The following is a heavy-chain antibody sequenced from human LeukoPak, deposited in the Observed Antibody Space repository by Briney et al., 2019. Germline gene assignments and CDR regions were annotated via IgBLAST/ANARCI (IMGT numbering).Heavy chain of an antibody. CDR2: ISYDGSNK. J-gene: IGHJ6*04. CDR1: GFTFSSYA. Sequence: GRSLRLSCAASGFTFSSYAMHWVRQAPGKGLEWVAVISYDGSNKYYADSVKGRFTISRDNSKNTLYLQMNSLRAEDTAVYYCARDSDYYYGMEVWGKGTTVTVSS. V-gene: IGHV3-30*04. CDR3: ARDSDYYYGMEV.